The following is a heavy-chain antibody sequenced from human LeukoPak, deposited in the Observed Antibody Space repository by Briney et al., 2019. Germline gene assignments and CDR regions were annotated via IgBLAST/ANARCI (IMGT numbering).Heavy chain of an antibody. V-gene: IGHV1-69*13. CDR3: ASGSGINLAPFDY. J-gene: IGHJ4*02. CDR1: GGTFSSYA. Sequence: SVKDSCKASGGTFSSYAISWVRQAPGQGLEWMGGIIPIFGTANYAQKFQGRVTITADESTSTAYMELSSLRSEDTAVYYCASGSGINLAPFDYWGQGTLVTVSS. D-gene: IGHD3-10*01. CDR2: IIPIFGTA.